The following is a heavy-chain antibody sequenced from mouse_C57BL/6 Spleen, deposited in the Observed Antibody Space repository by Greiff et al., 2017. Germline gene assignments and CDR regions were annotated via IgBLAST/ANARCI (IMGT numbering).Heavy chain of an antibody. V-gene: IGHV1-7*01. CDR2: INPSSGYT. D-gene: IGHD1-3*01. CDR1: GYTFTSYW. J-gene: IGHJ1*03. Sequence: QVQLQQSGAELAKPGASVKLSCKASGYTFTSYWMHWVKQRPGQGLEWIGYINPSSGYTKYNQKFKEKATLTADNSSSTAYMQLSSRTYEDSAVYYCARLKTWYFDVWGTGTTVTVSS. CDR3: ARLKTWYFDV.